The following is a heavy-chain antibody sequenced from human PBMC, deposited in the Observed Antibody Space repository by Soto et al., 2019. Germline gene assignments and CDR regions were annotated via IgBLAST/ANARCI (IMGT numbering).Heavy chain of an antibody. D-gene: IGHD2-2*01. J-gene: IGHJ6*02. CDR1: GFTFSSYA. CDR2: ISYDGSNK. V-gene: IGHV3-30-3*01. CDR3: AEDKGTRTDVHRYFYYYGMDV. Sequence: PGGSLRLSCAASGFTFSSYAMHWVRQAPGKGLEWVAVISYDGSNKYYADSVKGRFTISRDNSKNTLYLQMNSLRAEDTAVYYCAEDKGTRTDVHRYFYYYGMDVWGQGTTVTVYS.